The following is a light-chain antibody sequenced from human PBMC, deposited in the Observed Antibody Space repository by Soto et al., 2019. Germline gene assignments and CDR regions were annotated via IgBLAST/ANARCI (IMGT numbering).Light chain of an antibody. J-gene: IGKJ4*01. CDR1: QGISSY. CDR3: QQLNSYPRA. CDR2: AAS. V-gene: IGKV1-9*01. Sequence: DIQLTQSPSFLSASVGYRFTITCRASQGISSYLAWYQQKPGKAPKLLIYAASTLQSGVPSRFSGSGSGTEFTLTISSLQPEDFATYYCQQLNSYPRAFGGGTTVDIK.